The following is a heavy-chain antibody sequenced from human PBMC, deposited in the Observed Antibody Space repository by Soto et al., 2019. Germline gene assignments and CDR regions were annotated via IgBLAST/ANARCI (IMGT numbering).Heavy chain of an antibody. CDR3: ARDGYYGVTNDAFDI. CDR1: GGTFSSYA. Sequence: ASVKVSCKASGGTFSSYAISWVRQAPGQGLEWMGGIIPIFGTANYAQKFQGRVTITADESTSTAYMELSSVTAADTAVYYCARDGYYGVTNDAFDIWGQGTMVTVSS. V-gene: IGHV1-69*13. D-gene: IGHD4-17*01. CDR2: IIPIFGTA. J-gene: IGHJ3*02.